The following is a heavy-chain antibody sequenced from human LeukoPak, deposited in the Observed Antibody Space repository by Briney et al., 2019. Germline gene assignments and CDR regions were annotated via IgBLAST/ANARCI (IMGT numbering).Heavy chain of an antibody. CDR1: GGSFSGYY. CDR3: ARTGYYDFWSGYRTIPNYYYYMDV. Sequence: PSETLSLTCAVYGGSFSGYYWSWLRQPPGKGLEWIGEINHSGSTNYNPSLKSRVTISVDTSKNQFSLKLSSVTAADTAAYYCARTGYYDFWSGYRTIPNYYYYMDVWGKGTTVTVSS. D-gene: IGHD3-3*01. V-gene: IGHV4-34*01. J-gene: IGHJ6*03. CDR2: INHSGST.